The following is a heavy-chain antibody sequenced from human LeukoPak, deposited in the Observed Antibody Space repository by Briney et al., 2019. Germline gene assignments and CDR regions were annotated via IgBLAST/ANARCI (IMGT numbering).Heavy chain of an antibody. CDR3: ARYCSGGSCPGYYYYYMDV. CDR2: INSDGSST. D-gene: IGHD2-15*01. Sequence: GGSLRLSCAASGFTFSSYWMHWVRQAPGKGLVWVSRINSDGSSTSYADSVKGRFTISRDNAKNTLYLQMNSLRAEDTAVYYCARYCSGGSCPGYYYYYMDVWGKGTTVTISS. V-gene: IGHV3-74*01. J-gene: IGHJ6*03. CDR1: GFTFSSYW.